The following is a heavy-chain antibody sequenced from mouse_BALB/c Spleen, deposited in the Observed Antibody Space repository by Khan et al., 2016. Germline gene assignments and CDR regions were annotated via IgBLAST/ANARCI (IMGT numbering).Heavy chain of an antibody. CDR1: GYTFTNYG. J-gene: IGHJ4*01. D-gene: IGHD2-13*01. V-gene: IGHV9-3*02. Sequence: QIQLVQSGPELKKPGETVKISCKASGYTFTNYGMNWVKQAPGKGLKWMGWINTNTGEPTSAEEFKGRFAFSLETSASTDYLQINNLKNEDTATYFCARTCDYPYYDMDYWGQGTSVTVSS. CDR3: ARTCDYPYYDMDY. CDR2: INTNTGEP.